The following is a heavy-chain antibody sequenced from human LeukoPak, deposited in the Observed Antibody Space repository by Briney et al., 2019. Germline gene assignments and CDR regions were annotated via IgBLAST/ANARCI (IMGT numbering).Heavy chain of an antibody. CDR1: GYTFTSYY. CDR3: ARGPVSWGRWSENMDV. CDR2: INAGNGNT. D-gene: IGHD3-3*01. V-gene: IGHV1-3*03. Sequence: ASVKVSCETSGYTFTSYYMHWVRQAPGQRLEWMGWINAGNGNTKYSQEFQGRVTITRDTSASTAYMELSSLRSEDMAVYYCARGPVSWGRWSENMDVWGKGTTVTVSS. J-gene: IGHJ6*03.